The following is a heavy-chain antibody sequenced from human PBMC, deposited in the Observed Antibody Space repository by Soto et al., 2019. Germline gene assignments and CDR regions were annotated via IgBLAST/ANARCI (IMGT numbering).Heavy chain of an antibody. D-gene: IGHD3-3*01. CDR1: GFTFSNAW. CDR3: TTDMIFGVVIPRPDY. V-gene: IGHV3-15*07. J-gene: IGHJ4*02. CDR2: IKSKTDGGTT. Sequence: EVQLVESGGGLVKPGGSLRLSCAASGFTFSNAWMNWVRQAPGKGLEWVGRIKSKTDGGTTDYAAPVKGRFTISRDDSKNTLYLQMNSLKTEDTAVYYCTTDMIFGVVIPRPDYWGQGTLVTVSS.